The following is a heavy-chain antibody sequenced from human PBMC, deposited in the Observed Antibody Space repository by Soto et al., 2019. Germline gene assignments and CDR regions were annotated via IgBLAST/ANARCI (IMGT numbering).Heavy chain of an antibody. CDR3: ARDKITGLFDY. Sequence: QVQLQQWGAGLLKPSETLSLTCAVYGWSFSGYYWTWIRQPPGTGLEWIGEINHSGSTNYNPSLKSRVTISVDTSKNQFSLKLTSVTAADTAVYYCARDKITGLFDYWGQGTRVTVSS. J-gene: IGHJ4*02. D-gene: IGHD2-8*02. CDR2: INHSGST. V-gene: IGHV4-34*01. CDR1: GWSFSGYY.